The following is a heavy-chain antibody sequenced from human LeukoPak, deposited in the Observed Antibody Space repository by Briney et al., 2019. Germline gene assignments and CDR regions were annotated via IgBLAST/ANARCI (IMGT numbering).Heavy chain of an antibody. CDR3: ARGIKVGSGSAYYYYYMDV. Sequence: GGSLRLSCAASGFTFSSYEMNWVRQAPGKGLEWVSYISSSGSTIYYADSVKGRFTISRDNAKNSLYLQMNSLRAEDTAVYYCARGIKVGSGSAYYYYYMDVWGKGTTVTISS. J-gene: IGHJ6*03. CDR2: ISSSGSTI. D-gene: IGHD6-25*01. CDR1: GFTFSSYE. V-gene: IGHV3-48*03.